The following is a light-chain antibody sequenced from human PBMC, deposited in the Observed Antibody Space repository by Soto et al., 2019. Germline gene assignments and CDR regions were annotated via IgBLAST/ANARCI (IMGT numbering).Light chain of an antibody. CDR2: GTH. Sequence: QSVLTQPPSVSGAPGQRITISCIGSSSDIGAGSDAHWYQHVPGTAPKLLIYGTHNRPSGVPDRFSGSKSGTSASLAITGLQAEDEADYYCQSYDTRLSAWVFGGGTKLTVL. J-gene: IGLJ3*02. V-gene: IGLV1-40*01. CDR3: QSYDTRLSAWV. CDR1: SSDIGAGSD.